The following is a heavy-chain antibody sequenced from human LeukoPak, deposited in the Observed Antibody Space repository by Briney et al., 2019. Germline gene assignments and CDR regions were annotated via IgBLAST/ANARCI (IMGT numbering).Heavy chain of an antibody. V-gene: IGHV3-21*01. J-gene: IGHJ4*02. D-gene: IGHD1-14*01. CDR1: GFTFSSYS. CDR2: IGSSGTYR. Sequence: GGSLRLSCAASGFTFSSYSMNWVRQAPGKGLEWVSSIGSSGTYRYYADSAKGRFTISRDNAKNSLYLQMNSLRAEDTAVYSCARVGNNTSGYWGQGTLVTVSS. CDR3: ARVGNNTSGY.